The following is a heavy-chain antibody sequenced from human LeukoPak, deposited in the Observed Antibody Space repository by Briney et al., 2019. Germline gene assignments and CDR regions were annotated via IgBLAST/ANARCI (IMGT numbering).Heavy chain of an antibody. V-gene: IGHV4-31*03. CDR3: AREASSGYDLDAFDI. CDR2: IYYSGST. CDR1: GGSISSGGYY. J-gene: IGHJ3*02. Sequence: SETLSLTCTVPGGSISSGGYYWSWLRQHPGKGLEWIGYIYYSGSTYYNPSLKSRVTISVDTSKNQFSLKLSSVTAADTAVYYCAREASSGYDLDAFDIWGQGTMVTVSS. D-gene: IGHD5-12*01.